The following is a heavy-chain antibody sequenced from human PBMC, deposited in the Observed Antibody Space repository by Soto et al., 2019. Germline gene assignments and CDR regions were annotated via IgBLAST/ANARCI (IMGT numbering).Heavy chain of an antibody. J-gene: IGHJ3*02. D-gene: IGHD2-21*02. CDR3: ARDREYGGNSGGAAFDI. CDR2: ISAYNGNT. V-gene: IGHV1-18*04. CDR1: GYPLTSYG. Sequence: XSVKGACKASGYPLTSYGSSWGRQAPGQGLEWMGWISAYNGNTNYAQKLQCRVTMTTDTSTSTAYMELRSLRSDDTAVYYCARDREYGGNSGGAAFDIWGQRTMVTVSS.